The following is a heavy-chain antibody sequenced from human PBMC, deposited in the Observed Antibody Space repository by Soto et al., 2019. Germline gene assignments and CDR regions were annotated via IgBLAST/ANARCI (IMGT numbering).Heavy chain of an antibody. J-gene: IGHJ5*02. Sequence: QVQLQESGPGLVKPSETLSLTCTVSGGSISSYYWSWIRQPPGKGLEGIGYIYYSGSTNYNPSINSRVTRSVDTSKNQFSLKLSSVTAADTAVYYCARRVVVVADTLENWFDPWGQGTLVTLSS. V-gene: IGHV4-59*08. CDR1: GGSISSYY. D-gene: IGHD2-15*01. CDR2: IYYSGST. CDR3: ARRVVVVADTLENWFDP.